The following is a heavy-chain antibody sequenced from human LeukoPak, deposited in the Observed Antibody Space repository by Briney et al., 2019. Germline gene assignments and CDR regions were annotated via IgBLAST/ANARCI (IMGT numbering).Heavy chain of an antibody. CDR1: GGSISSSSYY. CDR3: ARVRRSSFSLGGAFDI. D-gene: IGHD6-6*01. V-gene: IGHV4-39*07. Sequence: SETLSLTCTVSGGSISSSSYYWGWIRQPPGKGLEWIGSIYYSGSTNYNPSLKSRVTISVDTSKNQFSLKLSSVTAADTAVYYCARVRRSSFSLGGAFDIWGQGTMVTVSS. J-gene: IGHJ3*02. CDR2: IYYSGST.